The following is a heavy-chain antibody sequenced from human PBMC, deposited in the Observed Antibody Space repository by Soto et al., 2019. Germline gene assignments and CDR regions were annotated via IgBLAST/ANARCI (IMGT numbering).Heavy chain of an antibody. Sequence: ASVKVSCKASGYTFTGYYMHWVRQAPGQGLEWMGWLNPNRGGTNYAQKFQGWVTMTRDTSISRAYMELSRLRSDDTAVYYCARDDREFSGFDPWGQGTLVTVSS. V-gene: IGHV1-2*04. CDR3: ARDDREFSGFDP. J-gene: IGHJ5*02. D-gene: IGHD3-22*01. CDR1: GYTFTGYY. CDR2: LNPNRGGT.